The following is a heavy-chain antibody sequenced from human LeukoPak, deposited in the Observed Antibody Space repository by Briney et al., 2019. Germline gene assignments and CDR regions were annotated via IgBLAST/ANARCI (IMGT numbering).Heavy chain of an antibody. CDR2: VYTSGST. Sequence: TSETLSLTCAVYGGSISSYYWSWIRQPAGKGLEWIGRVYTSGSTNYNPSLKSRVTISLDTSKNQFSLRLNSVTAADTAVYYCVRKNGRGYFDYWGQGTLITVSS. V-gene: IGHV4-59*10. CDR1: GGSISSYY. CDR3: VRKNGRGYFDY. D-gene: IGHD2-15*01. J-gene: IGHJ4*02.